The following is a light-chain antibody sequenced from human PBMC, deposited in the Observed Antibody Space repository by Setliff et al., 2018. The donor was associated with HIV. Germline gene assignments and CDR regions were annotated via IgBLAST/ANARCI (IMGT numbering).Light chain of an antibody. V-gene: IGLV3-1*01. CDR2: QDN. J-gene: IGLJ1*01. CDR3: QAWDSSTLYV. Sequence: SYELTQPPSVSVSPGRTASITCSGDKLGDKYACWYQQKPGQSPVLVIYQDNKRPSGIPERFSGSNSGNTATLTISGTQAMDEADYYCQAWDSSTLYVFGTGTKVTVL. CDR1: KLGDKY.